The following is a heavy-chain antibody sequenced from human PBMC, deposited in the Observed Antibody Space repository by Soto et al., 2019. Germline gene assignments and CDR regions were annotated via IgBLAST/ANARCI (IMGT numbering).Heavy chain of an antibody. CDR3: AIMRIYNGSGIHAFHG. V-gene: IGHV2-5*02. CDR1: GFSLRTSGVG. J-gene: IGHJ3*01. D-gene: IGHD3-10*01. CDR2: IYWDDYK. Sequence: ITLKESGPTLVKPTQTLTLTCTFSGFSLRTSGVGVGWIRHPPGKAVEWLALIYWDDYKRYSASLQSRLTVPQETPKSQVVVTLAHIDPSATATYYFAIMRIYNGSGIHAFHGCGQGRLVSISS.